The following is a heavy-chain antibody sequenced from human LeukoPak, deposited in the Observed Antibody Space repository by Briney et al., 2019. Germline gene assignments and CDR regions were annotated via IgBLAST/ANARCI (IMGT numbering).Heavy chain of an antibody. J-gene: IGHJ4*02. Sequence: ASVKVSCKASGGTFSSYAISWVRQAPGQGLEWMGGIIPIFGTANYAQRFQGRVTITADESTSTAYMELSSLRSEDTAVYYCASPKEATGFDYWGQGTLVTVSS. CDR2: IIPIFGTA. CDR1: GGTFSSYA. CDR3: ASPKEATGFDY. V-gene: IGHV1-69*13.